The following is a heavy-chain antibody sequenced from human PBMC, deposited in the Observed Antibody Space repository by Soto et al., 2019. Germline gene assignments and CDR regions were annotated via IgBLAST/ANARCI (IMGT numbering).Heavy chain of an antibody. Sequence: EVQLLESGGGLVQPGGSLRLSCATSGFTFSSYAMSWVRQAPGKGLEWVSAISGSGGSTYYADSVKGRFTISRDNSKNTLYLQMNSLRAEDTAVYYCANEERWGYYFDYWGQGTLVTVSS. V-gene: IGHV3-23*01. CDR1: GFTFSSYA. J-gene: IGHJ4*02. D-gene: IGHD2-21*01. CDR2: ISGSGGST. CDR3: ANEERWGYYFDY.